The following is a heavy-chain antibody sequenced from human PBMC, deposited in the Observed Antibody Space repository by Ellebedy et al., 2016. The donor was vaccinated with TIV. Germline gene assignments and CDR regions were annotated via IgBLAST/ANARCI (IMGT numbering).Heavy chain of an antibody. V-gene: IGHV4-34*01. CDR3: APLFRGFFDY. Sequence: MPSETLSLPCAVLRGSFSDYSWSWIRQPPGKGLEWIGDVNHRGSTTYNPSLKSRVAMSVDTSKNHFSLSLTSVTAADTAVYYCAPLFRGFFDYWGQGTLVTVSS. D-gene: IGHD3-10*01. CDR1: RGSFSDYS. J-gene: IGHJ4*02. CDR2: VNHRGST.